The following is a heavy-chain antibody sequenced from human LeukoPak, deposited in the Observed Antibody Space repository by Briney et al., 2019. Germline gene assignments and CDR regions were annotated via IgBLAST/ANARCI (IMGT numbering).Heavy chain of an antibody. CDR3: ARGRFDGDETGFDY. D-gene: IGHD1-1*01. Sequence: SETLSLTCTVSGGSISSGDYYWSWIRQPPGKGLEWIGYIYYSGSTYYNPSLKSRVTISVDTSKNQFSLKLSSVTAADTAVYYCARGRFDGDETGFDYWGQGALVTVSS. CDR2: IYYSGST. CDR1: GGSISSGDYY. V-gene: IGHV4-31*03. J-gene: IGHJ4*02.